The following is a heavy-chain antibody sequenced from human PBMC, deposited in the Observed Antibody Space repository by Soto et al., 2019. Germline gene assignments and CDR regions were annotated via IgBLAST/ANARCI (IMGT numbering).Heavy chain of an antibody. J-gene: IGHJ4*02. V-gene: IGHV3-23*01. CDR1: RFTFSSYA. Sequence: GGSLRLSCAASRFTFSSYALNWLRQAPGKGLEWVSVISGSSDSTYYADSVKGRFTISRDNSKNTLYLQMNSLRAEDTAIYYCARRGSGSYYDYWGQGTLVTVSS. CDR2: ISGSSDST. D-gene: IGHD1-26*01. CDR3: ARRGSGSYYDY.